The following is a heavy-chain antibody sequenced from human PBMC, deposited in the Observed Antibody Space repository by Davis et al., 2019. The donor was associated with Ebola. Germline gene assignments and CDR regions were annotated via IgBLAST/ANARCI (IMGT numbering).Heavy chain of an antibody. D-gene: IGHD2-21*02. J-gene: IGHJ6*04. CDR2: VNPYSGGT. V-gene: IGHV1-2*06. CDR1: GYTFSGYY. CDR3: ARVRYCGGDCSKNYYYGMDV. Sequence: ALVKVSCKASGYTFSGYYINWVRQAPGQGLEWMGRVNPYSGGTNYAQKFQARVTMTRDTSISTAYMELSRLRSDDTAVYYCARVRYCGGDCSKNYYYGMDVWGKGTTVTVSS.